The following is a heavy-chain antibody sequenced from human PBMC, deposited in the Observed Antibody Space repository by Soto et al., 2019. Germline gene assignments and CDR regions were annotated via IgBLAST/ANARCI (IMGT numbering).Heavy chain of an antibody. J-gene: IGHJ4*02. CDR1: GFPFTSFS. V-gene: IGHV3-48*02. CDR2: IGGPGTTI. Sequence: GGSLRLSCAASGFPFTSFSMNWVRPAPGRGLEWVSYIGGPGTTITYADSVKGRFTISRDNAKNSLYLQMNSLRDEDTAVYFCVRDLHYAFDYWGQGILVTVSS. D-gene: IGHD3-16*01. CDR3: VRDLHYAFDY.